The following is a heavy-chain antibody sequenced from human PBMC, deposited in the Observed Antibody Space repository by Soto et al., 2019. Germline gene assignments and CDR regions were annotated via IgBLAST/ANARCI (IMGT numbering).Heavy chain of an antibody. Sequence: ESLSLSFAASGFTVSSNYMSWVRQAPGKGLEWVSVIYSGVSTYYADSVKGRFTISRDNSKNTLYLQMNSLRAEDTAVYYCADTWVFAAAAGFDPWGQGTLVTVSS. CDR3: ADTWVFAAAAGFDP. CDR1: GFTVSSNY. V-gene: IGHV3-53*01. D-gene: IGHD6-13*01. CDR2: IYSGVST. J-gene: IGHJ5*02.